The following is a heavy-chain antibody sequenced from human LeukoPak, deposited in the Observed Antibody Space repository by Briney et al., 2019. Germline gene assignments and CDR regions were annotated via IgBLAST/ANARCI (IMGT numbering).Heavy chain of an antibody. Sequence: PGGSLRLSCAASGFTFSSYWMHWVRQAPGEGLVWVSRINSDGSSTSYADSVKGRFTISRDNAKNTLYLQMNSLRAEDTAVYYCARDVPGGYSYGYWGQGTLVTVSS. CDR1: GFTFSSYW. V-gene: IGHV3-74*01. CDR3: ARDVPGGYSYGY. CDR2: INSDGSST. D-gene: IGHD5-18*01. J-gene: IGHJ4*02.